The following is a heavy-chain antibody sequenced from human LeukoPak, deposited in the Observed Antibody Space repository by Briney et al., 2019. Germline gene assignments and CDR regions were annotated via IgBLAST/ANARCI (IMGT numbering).Heavy chain of an antibody. D-gene: IGHD3-16*02. V-gene: IGHV4-34*01. CDR3: ARGRPIMITFGGIINLDY. CDR1: GGSFSGYY. J-gene: IGHJ4*02. CDR2: INHSGST. Sequence: SETLSLTYAVYGGSFSGYYWSWIRQPPGKGLEWIGEINHSGSTNYNPSLKSRVTISVDTSKNQFSLNLSSVTAADTAVYYCARGRPIMITFGGIINLDYWGQGTLVTVSS.